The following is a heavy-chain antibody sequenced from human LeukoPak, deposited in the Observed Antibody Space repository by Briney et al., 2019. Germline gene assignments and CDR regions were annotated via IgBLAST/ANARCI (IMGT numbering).Heavy chain of an antibody. D-gene: IGHD3-3*01. J-gene: IGHJ5*02. CDR3: ATESVYYDFLSGYSNGNWFDP. CDR2: FDPEDGET. CDR1: GYTLTELS. Sequence: ASVKVSCKVSGYTLTELSMHWVRQAPGKGGEWRGGFDPEDGETIYAQKFQDRVTMTEDTSTDTAYMELSSLRSEDTAVYYCATESVYYDFLSGYSNGNWFDPWGQGTLVTVSS. V-gene: IGHV1-24*01.